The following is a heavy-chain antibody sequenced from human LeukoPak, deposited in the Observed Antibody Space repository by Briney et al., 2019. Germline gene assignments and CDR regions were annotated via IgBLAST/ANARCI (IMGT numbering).Heavy chain of an antibody. Sequence: PSETLSLTCTVSGGSISSHYWTWIRQPPGKGLEWIGYIYYSGSTNYNPSLKSRVTISVDTSKNQFSLKLSSVTAADTAVYYCARQRFGSSLDYWGQGTLVTVSS. CDR3: ARQRFGSSLDY. J-gene: IGHJ4*02. CDR2: IYYSGST. V-gene: IGHV4-59*08. CDR1: GGSISSHY. D-gene: IGHD6-13*01.